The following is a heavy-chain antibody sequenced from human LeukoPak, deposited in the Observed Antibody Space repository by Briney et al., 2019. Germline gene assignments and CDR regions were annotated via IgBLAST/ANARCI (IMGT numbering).Heavy chain of an antibody. D-gene: IGHD5-24*01. CDR1: SGSINSDGYY. CDR3: ARVYRRDGYNYDGFDI. J-gene: IGHJ3*02. V-gene: IGHV4-61*02. Sequence: SETLSLTCTVSSGSINSDGYYWSWIRQPAGKGLEWIGRVHSTGSANYSPSLESRVIISIDTSKNQFFLRLSSVTAADTAVYYCARVYRRDGYNYDGFDIWGQGTMVTVS. CDR2: VHSTGSA.